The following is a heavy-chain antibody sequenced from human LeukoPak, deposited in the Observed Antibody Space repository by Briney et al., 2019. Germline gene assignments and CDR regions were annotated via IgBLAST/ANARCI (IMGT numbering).Heavy chain of an antibody. D-gene: IGHD6-13*01. CDR1: GGSISSGGYY. CDR2: IYYSGST. J-gene: IGHJ6*03. Sequence: SETLSLTCTVSGGSISSGGYYWSWIRQHPGEGLEWIGYIYYSGSTYYNPSLKSRVTISVDTSKNQFSLKLSSVTAADTAVYYCATGQGGSSWYYYYYMDVWGKGTTVTVSS. CDR3: ATGQGGSSWYYYYYMDV. V-gene: IGHV4-31*03.